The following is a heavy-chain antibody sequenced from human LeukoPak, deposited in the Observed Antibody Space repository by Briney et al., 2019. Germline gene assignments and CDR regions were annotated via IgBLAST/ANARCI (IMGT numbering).Heavy chain of an antibody. J-gene: IGHJ6*02. D-gene: IGHD6-19*01. CDR3: ATLTVAGTRESYYYYYYGMDV. V-gene: IGHV1-69*13. CDR2: ITPIFGTA. CDR1: GGTFSSYA. Sequence: ASVKVSCKASGGTFSSYAISWVRQAPGQGLEWMGGITPIFGTANYAQKFQGRVTITADESTSTAYMELSSLRSEDTAVYYCATLTVAGTRESYYYYYYGMDVWGQGTTVTVSS.